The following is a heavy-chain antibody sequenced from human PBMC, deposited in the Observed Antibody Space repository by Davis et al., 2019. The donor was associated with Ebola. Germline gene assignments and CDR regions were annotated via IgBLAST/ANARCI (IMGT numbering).Heavy chain of an antibody. J-gene: IGHJ5*02. Sequence: AASVQVSCKASGYTFTSYYMHWVRQAPGQGLEGMGIISPSSGSTNYAQKFQGRVTITRDTSTSTVYMELSRLRSEDTAVYYCAGEGSSSFNWFDPWGQGTLVTVSS. CDR3: AGEGSSSFNWFDP. V-gene: IGHV1-46*01. D-gene: IGHD6-13*01. CDR2: ISPSSGST. CDR1: GYTFTSYY.